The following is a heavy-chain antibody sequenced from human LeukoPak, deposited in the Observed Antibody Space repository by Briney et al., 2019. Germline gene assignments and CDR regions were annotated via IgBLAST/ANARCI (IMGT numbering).Heavy chain of an antibody. Sequence: PGGSLRLSCAASGFTFSNYWMHWVRQVPGKGLVWVSRINLGGSSTTYADSVRGRFTISRDNAKNTLYLQMDSLRAEDTGVYYCARSNQADDYWGQGTLVTVSS. D-gene: IGHD1-14*01. V-gene: IGHV3-74*01. CDR1: GFTFSNYW. CDR2: INLGGSST. CDR3: ARSNQADDY. J-gene: IGHJ4*02.